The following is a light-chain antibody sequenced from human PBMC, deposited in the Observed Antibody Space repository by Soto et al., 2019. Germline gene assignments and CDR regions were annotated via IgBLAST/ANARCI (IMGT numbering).Light chain of an antibody. J-gene: IGKJ1*01. Sequence: DIHMTQSPSTLSASVGDRVTITCRASQSIDTWLAWHQQKPGQVPKLLISKASSLESGVPSRFSGSGSGTEFTLTISSLQPDDSATYYCQQYNSYRAVGQGTKVDIK. CDR1: QSIDTW. V-gene: IGKV1-5*03. CDR3: QQYNSYRA. CDR2: KAS.